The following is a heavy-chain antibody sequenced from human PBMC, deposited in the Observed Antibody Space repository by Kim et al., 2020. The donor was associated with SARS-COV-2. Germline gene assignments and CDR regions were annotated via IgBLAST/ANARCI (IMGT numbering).Heavy chain of an antibody. D-gene: IGHD4-17*01. J-gene: IGHJ4*02. CDR1: GFTFDDYA. V-gene: IGHV3-9*01. CDR3: AKDWGPTVTTTFDY. CDR2: ISWNSGSI. Sequence: GGSLRLSCAASGFTFDDYAMHWVRQAPGKGLEWVSGISWNSGSIGYADSVKGRFTISRDNAKNSLYLQMNSLRAEDTALYYCAKDWGPTVTTTFDYWGQGTLVTVSS.